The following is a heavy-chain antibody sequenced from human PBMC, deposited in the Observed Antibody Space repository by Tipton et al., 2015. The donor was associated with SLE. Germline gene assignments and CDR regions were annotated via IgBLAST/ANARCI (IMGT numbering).Heavy chain of an antibody. Sequence: QLVQSGAEVKKPGASVKVSCKASGYTFTSYDINWVRQATGQGLEWMGWMNPNSGNTGYAQKFQGRVTMTRNTSISTAYMELSSLRSEDTPVYYGARDITISGGPDAFDIWGQGTMVTVSS. CDR1: GYTFTSYD. CDR3: ARDITISGGPDAFDI. D-gene: IGHD3-9*01. V-gene: IGHV1-8*01. CDR2: MNPNSGNT. J-gene: IGHJ3*02.